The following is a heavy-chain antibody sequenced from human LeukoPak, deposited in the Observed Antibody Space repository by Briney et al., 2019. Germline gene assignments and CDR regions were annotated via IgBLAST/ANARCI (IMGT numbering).Heavy chain of an antibody. J-gene: IGHJ4*02. D-gene: IGHD6-19*01. CDR1: GFTFSSYG. Sequence: GGSLRLSCAASGFTFSSYGMHWVRQAPGKGLEWVAFIRYDGSNKYYADSVKGRFTISRDNSKNTLYLQMNSLRAEDTAVYYCAKVSEAHIAVAGMSDYWGQGTLVTVSS. V-gene: IGHV3-30*02. CDR2: IRYDGSNK. CDR3: AKVSEAHIAVAGMSDY.